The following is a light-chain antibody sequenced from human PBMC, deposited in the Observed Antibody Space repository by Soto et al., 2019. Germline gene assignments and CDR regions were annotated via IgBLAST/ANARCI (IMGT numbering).Light chain of an antibody. Sequence: QSALTQPASASGTPGQRVTISCSGSSSNIGSNYVYWYQQLPGTAPKLLIYRNNQRPSGVPDRFSGSKSGTSASLAISGLRSEDEADYYCAAWDDSLSGSYVFGTGTKVTVL. J-gene: IGLJ1*01. CDR2: RNN. CDR3: AAWDDSLSGSYV. V-gene: IGLV1-47*01. CDR1: SSNIGSNY.